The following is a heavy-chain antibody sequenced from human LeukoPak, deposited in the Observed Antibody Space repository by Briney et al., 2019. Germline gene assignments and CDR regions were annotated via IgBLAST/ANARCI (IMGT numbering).Heavy chain of an antibody. CDR2: INPNSGGT. D-gene: IGHD1-7*01. Sequence: GASVKVSCKASGYTFTGYYMHWVRQAPGQGLEWMGWINPNSGGTNYAQKFQGRVTMTRDTSISTAYMELSRLRSDDTAVYYCAGVFGWYNWNYDFDYWGQGTLVTVSS. CDR3: AGVFGWYNWNYDFDY. V-gene: IGHV1-2*02. CDR1: GYTFTGYY. J-gene: IGHJ4*02.